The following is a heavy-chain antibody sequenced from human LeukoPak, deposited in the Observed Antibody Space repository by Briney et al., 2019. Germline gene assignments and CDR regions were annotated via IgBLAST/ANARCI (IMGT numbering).Heavy chain of an antibody. V-gene: IGHV3-43*01. CDR2: ISWDGGST. CDR3: AKDMEALPWFGADVAFDI. CDR1: GFTFDDYT. D-gene: IGHD3-10*01. J-gene: IGHJ3*02. Sequence: SGGSLRLSCAASGFTFDDYTMHWVRQAPGKGLEWVSLISWDGGSTYYADSVKGRFTISRDNSKNSLYLQMNSLRTEDTALYYCAKDMEALPWFGADVAFDIWGQGTMVTVSS.